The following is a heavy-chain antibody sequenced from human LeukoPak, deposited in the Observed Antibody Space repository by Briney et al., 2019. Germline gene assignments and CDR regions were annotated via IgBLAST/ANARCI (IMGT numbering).Heavy chain of an antibody. D-gene: IGHD2-15*01. CDR2: IETNAKNYAT. J-gene: IGHJ4*02. Sequence: GGSLRLSCAASGFTFSGCAMHWVRQASGKGLVWVGRIETNAKNYATAYSASVKGRFIISRDESKNTAYLQMNSLNTDDTAVYYCTRDGGSWSHLYSWSQGTLVTVSS. CDR3: TRDGGSWSHLYS. V-gene: IGHV3-73*01. CDR1: GFTFSGCA.